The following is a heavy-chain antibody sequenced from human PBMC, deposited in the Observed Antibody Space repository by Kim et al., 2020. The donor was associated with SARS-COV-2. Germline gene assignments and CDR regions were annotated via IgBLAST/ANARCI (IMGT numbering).Heavy chain of an antibody. CDR1: GFTFSSYG. D-gene: IGHD1-26*01. J-gene: IGHJ4*02. CDR3: AKDAGGVGY. CDR2: ISDDGSNK. Sequence: GGSLRRSCAASGFTFSSYGMHWVRQAPGKGLEWVAVISDDGSNKYYADSVKGRFTISRDNSKNTLYLQMNSLRAEDTAVYYCAKDAGGVGYWGQGTLVTVSS. V-gene: IGHV3-30*18.